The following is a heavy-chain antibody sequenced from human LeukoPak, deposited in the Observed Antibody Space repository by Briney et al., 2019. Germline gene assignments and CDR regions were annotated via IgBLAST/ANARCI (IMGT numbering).Heavy chain of an antibody. D-gene: IGHD2-21*01. J-gene: IGHJ4*02. CDR2: IYYSGST. CDR3: ASSDLRGPLLGY. CDR1: GGSISSGGYY. V-gene: IGHV4-31*03. Sequence: SETLSLTCTVSGGSISSGGYYWSWIRQHPGKGLEWIGYIYYSGSTYYNPSLKSRVTISVDTSKNQFSLKLSSVTAADTAVYYCASSDLRGPLLGYWGQGTPVTVSS.